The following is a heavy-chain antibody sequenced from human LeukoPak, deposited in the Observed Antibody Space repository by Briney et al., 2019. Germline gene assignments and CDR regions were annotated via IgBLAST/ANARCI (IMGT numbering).Heavy chain of an antibody. V-gene: IGHV4-39*01. CDR1: GGSISSFPSTDY. CDR2: INDSGRT. CDR3: ARQIGSGRWYSDH. Sequence: SETLSLTCTVSGGSISSFPSTDYYWGWVRQSPEKGLEWIGIINDSGRTYFNPSLKSRVTMSVDTSRNQFSLSLSSVTAADTAVYYCARQIGSGRWYSDHWGQGTLVTVSS. J-gene: IGHJ4*02. D-gene: IGHD6-19*01.